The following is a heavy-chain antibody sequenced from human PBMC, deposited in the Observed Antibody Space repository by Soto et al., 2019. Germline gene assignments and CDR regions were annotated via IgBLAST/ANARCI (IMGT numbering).Heavy chain of an antibody. J-gene: IGHJ6*03. V-gene: IGHV3-74*01. Sequence: EVQLVESGGGLVQPGGSLRLSCAASGFTFNSYWMHWVRQAPGKGLVWVSRINGEGSSTNYADSVKGRFTVSRDNAKNTVYLQMNSLRGEDTAVYYCARGARGLYYMDVWGKGATVTVSS. CDR2: INGEGSST. CDR1: GFTFNSYW. CDR3: ARGARGLYYMDV.